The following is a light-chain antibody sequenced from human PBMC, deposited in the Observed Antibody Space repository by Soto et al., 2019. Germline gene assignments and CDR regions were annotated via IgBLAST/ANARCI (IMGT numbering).Light chain of an antibody. CDR2: DNY. CDR3: GTWDSSLNGNVV. J-gene: IGLJ2*01. CDR1: SSNIGDNF. Sequence: QSVLTQPPSVSAAPGQKVTISCSGSSSNIGDNFVSWYQQLPGTAPKLLIYDNYKRPSGIPDRFSGSKAGTSATLGITGLRTGDEAVYYCGTWDSSLNGNVVFGGGTKQTVL. V-gene: IGLV1-51*01.